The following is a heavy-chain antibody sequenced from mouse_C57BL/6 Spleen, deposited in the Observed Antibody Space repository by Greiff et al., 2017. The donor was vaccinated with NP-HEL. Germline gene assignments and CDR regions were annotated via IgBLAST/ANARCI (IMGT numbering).Heavy chain of an antibody. CDR1: GYTFTSYW. V-gene: IGHV1-59*01. J-gene: IGHJ2*01. CDR2: IDPSDSYT. CDR3: AREGYYGSSYGY. D-gene: IGHD1-1*01. Sequence: VQLQQPGAELVRPGTSVKLSCKASGYTFTSYWMHWVKQRPGQGLEWIGVIDPSDSYTNYNQKFKGKATLTVDTSSSTAYMQLSSLTSEDSAVYYCAREGYYGSSYGYWGQGTTLTFSS.